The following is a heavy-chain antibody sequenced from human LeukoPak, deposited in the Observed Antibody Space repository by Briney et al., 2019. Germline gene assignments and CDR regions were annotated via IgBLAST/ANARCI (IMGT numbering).Heavy chain of an antibody. Sequence: PSETLSLTCTVSGGSISTYYWSWIRQPPGKGLEWIGYIYYSGSTNYNPSLKSRVTISVDTSKSQFSLKLTSVTAADTAVYYCARRHFDSSSYDDWGQGTLVTVSS. CDR2: IYYSGST. D-gene: IGHD3-22*01. CDR1: GGSISTYY. CDR3: ARRHFDSSSYDD. J-gene: IGHJ4*02. V-gene: IGHV4-59*01.